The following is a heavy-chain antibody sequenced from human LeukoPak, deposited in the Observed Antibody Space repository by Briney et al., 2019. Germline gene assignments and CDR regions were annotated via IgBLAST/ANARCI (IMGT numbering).Heavy chain of an antibody. CDR2: IYHSGST. J-gene: IGHJ6*02. Sequence: SETLSLTCAVSGGSISSSNWWSWVRQPPGKGLEWIGEIYHSGSTNYNPSLKSRVTISVDKSKNQFSLKLSSVTAADTAVYYCATKTGYSSGWPYYYYYGMDVWGQGTTVTVSS. D-gene: IGHD6-19*01. V-gene: IGHV4-4*02. CDR3: ATKTGYSSGWPYYYYYGMDV. CDR1: GGSISSSNW.